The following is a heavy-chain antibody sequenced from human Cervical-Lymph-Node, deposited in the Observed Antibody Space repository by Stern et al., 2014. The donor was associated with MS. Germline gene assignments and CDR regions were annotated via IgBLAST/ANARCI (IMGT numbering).Heavy chain of an antibody. CDR1: GGSMTNYF. CDR2: IYHSGST. CDR3: ARGAYSSSSDLWY. D-gene: IGHD6-6*01. Sequence: QVQLQESGPGLVQPSETLSLTCSVSGGSMTNYFWSWIRQPPGKGLEWIGYIYHSGSTNYNPSLKRRVTIPVDTSNNQFSLKLTSVTAADTAVYYCARGAYSSSSDLWYWGQGALVTVSS. J-gene: IGHJ4*02. V-gene: IGHV4-59*01.